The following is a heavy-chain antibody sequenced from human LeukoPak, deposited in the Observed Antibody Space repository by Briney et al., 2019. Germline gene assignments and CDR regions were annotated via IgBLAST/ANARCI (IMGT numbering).Heavy chain of an antibody. CDR2: ISGSGGST. D-gene: IGHD6-13*01. J-gene: IGHJ5*02. Sequence: GGSLRLSCAASGFTFSNYDMAWVRQAPGKGLEWVSGISGSGGSTYYADSVKGRFTISRDNSKNTLYLQMNSLRAEDTAVYYCAKSGYSSSWSNAAVYNWFDPWGQGTLVTVSS. CDR3: AKSGYSSSWSNAAVYNWFDP. V-gene: IGHV3-23*01. CDR1: GFTFSNYD.